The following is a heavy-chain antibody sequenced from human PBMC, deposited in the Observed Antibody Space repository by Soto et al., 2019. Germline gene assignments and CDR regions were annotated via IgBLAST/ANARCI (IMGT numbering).Heavy chain of an antibody. CDR3: ARLGRSGTSSGMDV. CDR2: IDPSAPYT. Sequence: GESLNISCKGSGDSFTSYWFSWVRQMRGKGLVWMGRIDPSAPYTNYSPSFQGHVTISADKSISTAFLQWSSLKASETAMYCCARLGRSGTSSGMDVWGQGTTVTVSS. J-gene: IGHJ6*02. V-gene: IGHV5-10-1*01. D-gene: IGHD1-7*01. CDR1: GDSFTSYW.